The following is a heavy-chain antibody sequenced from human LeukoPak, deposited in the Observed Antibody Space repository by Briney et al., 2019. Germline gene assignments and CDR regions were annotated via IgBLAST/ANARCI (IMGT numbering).Heavy chain of an antibody. CDR1: GFIFSTYN. Sequence: GGSPRLSCAASGFIFSTYNMTLVPPAPGKGLEWVSSISSSGGSTYYADSVKGRFTISRDNSKNTLYLQVISLRAEDTAVYYCAKAAVYHDSCPDSWGQGTLVTVSS. CDR3: AKAAVYHDSCPDS. CDR2: ISSSGGST. J-gene: IGHJ4*02. D-gene: IGHD5/OR15-5a*01. V-gene: IGHV3-23*01.